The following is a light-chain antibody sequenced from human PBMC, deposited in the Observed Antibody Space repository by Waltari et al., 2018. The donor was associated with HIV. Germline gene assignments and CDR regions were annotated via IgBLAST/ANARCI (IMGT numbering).Light chain of an antibody. V-gene: IGKV3-20*01. CDR3: QQYAGSPLT. J-gene: IGKJ4*01. CDR1: QSVTTY. CDR2: GAS. Sequence: EIVLTQSPGTLSLSPGERATLSCRASQSVTTYLAWYQQKPGQAPRPLIYGASSSATGIPDRFIGSGSGTDFTLTISRLEPEDFAMFYCQQYAGSPLTFGGGTKVEIK.